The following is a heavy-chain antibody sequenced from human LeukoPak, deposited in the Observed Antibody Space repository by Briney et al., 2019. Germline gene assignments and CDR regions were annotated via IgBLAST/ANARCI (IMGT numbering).Heavy chain of an antibody. CDR3: ARGARITIFGVVTAEYYFDY. CDR1: GGSISSYY. D-gene: IGHD3-3*01. CDR2: IYTSGST. J-gene: IGHJ4*02. Sequence: SETLSLTCTVSGGSISSYYWSWIRQPAGKGREWIGRIYTSGSTNYNPSLKSRVTMSVDTSKNQFSLRLNFVTAADTAVYYCARGARITIFGVVTAEYYFDYWGQGTLVTVSS. V-gene: IGHV4-4*07.